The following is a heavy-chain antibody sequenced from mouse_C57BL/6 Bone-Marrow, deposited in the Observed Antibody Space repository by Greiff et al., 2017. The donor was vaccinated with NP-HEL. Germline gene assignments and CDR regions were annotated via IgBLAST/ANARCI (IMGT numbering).Heavy chain of an antibody. J-gene: IGHJ2*01. CDR2: ISSGGDYI. CDR3: TRAPYGYEYDY. Sequence: EVKLMESGEGLVKPGGSLKLSCAASGFTFSSYAMSWVRQTPEKRLEWVAYISSGGDYIYYADTVKGRFTISRDNARNTLYLQMSSLKSEDTAMYYCTRAPYGYEYDYWGQGTTLTVSS. CDR1: GFTFSSYA. D-gene: IGHD2-2*01. V-gene: IGHV5-9-1*02.